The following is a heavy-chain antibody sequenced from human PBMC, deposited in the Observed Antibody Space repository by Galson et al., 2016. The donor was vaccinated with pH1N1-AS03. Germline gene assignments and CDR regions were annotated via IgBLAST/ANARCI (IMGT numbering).Heavy chain of an antibody. J-gene: IGHJ4*02. V-gene: IGHV3-30*02. CDR2: IRYDESIN. D-gene: IGHD3-3*01. Sequence: SLRLACAASGFVFSTSAIHWVRQSPGKGLEWVAFIRYDESINNYGDSVKGRLSISRDNPTNTVYLEMNTLRPEDTAVYYCVKGGGYSHGFLEYYFDSWDQGTLVTVSS. CDR3: VKGGGYSHGFLEYYFDS. CDR1: GFVFSTSA.